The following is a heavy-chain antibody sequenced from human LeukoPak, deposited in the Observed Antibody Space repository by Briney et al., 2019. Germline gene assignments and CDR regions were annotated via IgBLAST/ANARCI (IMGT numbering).Heavy chain of an antibody. V-gene: IGHV4-59*01. CDR2: IYYSGST. CDR1: GGSISSYY. Sequence: SETLSLTCTVSGGSISSYYWSWIRQPPGKGLEWIGYIYYSGSTNYNPSLKSRVTISVDTSKNQFSLKLSSVTAAGTAVYYCARATVLPYYYYYMDVWGKGTTVTVSS. J-gene: IGHJ6*03. D-gene: IGHD6-6*01. CDR3: ARATVLPYYYYYMDV.